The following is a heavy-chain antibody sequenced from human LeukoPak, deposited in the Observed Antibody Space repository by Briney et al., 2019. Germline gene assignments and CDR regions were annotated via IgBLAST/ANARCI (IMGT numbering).Heavy chain of an antibody. CDR3: AREPAEGLSSYYYYMDV. CDR2: IHTSGST. D-gene: IGHD2-2*01. CDR1: GGSISSYY. V-gene: IGHV4-4*07. Sequence: PSETLSLTCTVSGGSISSYYWSWIRQPAGKGLEWIGRIHTSGSTYYNPSLKSRVTISVDTSKNQFSLKLSSVTAADTAVYYCAREPAEGLSSYYYYMDVWGKGTTVTVSS. J-gene: IGHJ6*03.